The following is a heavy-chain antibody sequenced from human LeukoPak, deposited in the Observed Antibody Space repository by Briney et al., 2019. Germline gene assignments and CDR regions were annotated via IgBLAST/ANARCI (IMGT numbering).Heavy chain of an antibody. CDR2: ISAYNGNT. Sequence: ASVKVSCKASGDTFTSYGISWVRQAPGQGLEWMGWISAYNGNTNYAQKFQGRVTITADKSTSTAYMELSSLRSEDTAVYYCARGPTAMVLSDYWGQGTLVTVSS. V-gene: IGHV1-18*01. J-gene: IGHJ4*02. D-gene: IGHD5-18*01. CDR1: GDTFTSYG. CDR3: ARGPTAMVLSDY.